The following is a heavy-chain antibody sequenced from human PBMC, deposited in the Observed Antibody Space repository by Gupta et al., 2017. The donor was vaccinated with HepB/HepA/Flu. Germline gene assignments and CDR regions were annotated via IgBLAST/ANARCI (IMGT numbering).Heavy chain of an antibody. Sequence: QVQLAESGGGVVQPGRSLRLSCAASGFTFSNYGIHWVRQAPGKGLEWVAVISDDGSYKNYADSAKGRFTISRDNSKNMVFLQMNSLRTADTAVYYCARARSKALDYWGQGTLVTVSS. CDR1: GFTFSNYG. J-gene: IGHJ4*02. CDR3: ARARSKALDY. CDR2: ISDDGSYK. V-gene: IGHV3-30*13.